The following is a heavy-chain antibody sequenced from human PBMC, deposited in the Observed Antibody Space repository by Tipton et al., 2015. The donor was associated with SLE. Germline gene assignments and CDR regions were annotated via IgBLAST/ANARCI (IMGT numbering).Heavy chain of an antibody. J-gene: IGHJ6*03. V-gene: IGHV3-21*01. Sequence: SLRLSCAASEFTFSYHRMNWVRQAPGRGLEWISSITTTTGYYADSVRGRFTISRDNTKDSLYLQMNSLRAEDTAVYYCGSSLNYMVLWGKGTTVTVS. D-gene: IGHD2-2*01. CDR1: EFTFSYHR. CDR2: ITTTTGY. CDR3: GSSLNYMVL.